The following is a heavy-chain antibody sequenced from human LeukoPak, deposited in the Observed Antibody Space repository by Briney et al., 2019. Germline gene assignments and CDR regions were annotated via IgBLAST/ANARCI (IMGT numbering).Heavy chain of an antibody. J-gene: IGHJ5*02. CDR3: ARDFYASGFYFWFDP. V-gene: IGHV4-4*07. Sequence: SETLSLTCTVSGGYTGSHYWSWVRQPAGKGLEWIGRISPSGTTHYNPSLGSRVTMSVDTCKNYFSLRLSSVTAADTAVYYCARDFYASGFYFWFDPWGQGILVTVSS. D-gene: IGHD2/OR15-2a*01. CDR2: ISPSGTT. CDR1: GGYTGSHY.